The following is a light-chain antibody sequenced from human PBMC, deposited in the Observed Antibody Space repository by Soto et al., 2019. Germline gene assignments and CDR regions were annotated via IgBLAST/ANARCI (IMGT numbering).Light chain of an antibody. CDR1: QNLGSS. V-gene: IGKV3-15*01. CDR2: GGS. CDR3: QQYNYWPPYT. Sequence: EVVMTQSPATLSASPGERVTLSCRASQNLGSSLAWYQQRPGQAPRLLLYGGSTRATGIPARFSGSGSGTEFTVTIISLQSEDVSVYYCQQYNYWPPYTFGQGTNLEFK. J-gene: IGKJ2*01.